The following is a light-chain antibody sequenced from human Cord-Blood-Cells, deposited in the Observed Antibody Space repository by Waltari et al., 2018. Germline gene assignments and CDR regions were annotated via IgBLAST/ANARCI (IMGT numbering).Light chain of an antibody. Sequence: SYELTQPPSVSVSPGQTASITCSGDKLGDKYACWYQQKPGQSPVLVIYQDSKRPSGIPGRFSGSNSGNTSTLAISGTHAMDEADYYCQAWDRSTYVFGTGTKVTVL. CDR3: QAWDRSTYV. CDR1: KLGDKY. J-gene: IGLJ1*01. CDR2: QDS. V-gene: IGLV3-1*01.